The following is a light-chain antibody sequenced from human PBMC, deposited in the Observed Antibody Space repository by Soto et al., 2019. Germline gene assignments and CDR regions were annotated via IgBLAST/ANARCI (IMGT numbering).Light chain of an antibody. CDR1: QSIRSW. V-gene: IGKV1-5*01. J-gene: IGKJ1*01. CDR3: HQYNSFSPWT. Sequence: DIQMTQSPSTLSASVGDRVTITCRASQSIRSWLAWYQQNPGKAPNLLNSDASRLKSGVPSRFSGSGSGTEFTLTISSLQPDDFATYYCHQYNSFSPWTFGQGTKVDIK. CDR2: DAS.